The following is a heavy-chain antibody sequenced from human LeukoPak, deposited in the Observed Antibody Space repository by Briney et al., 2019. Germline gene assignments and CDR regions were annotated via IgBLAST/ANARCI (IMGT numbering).Heavy chain of an antibody. J-gene: IGHJ5*02. CDR3: ARDRGSSGFDP. D-gene: IGHD6-6*01. Sequence: SETLSLTCAVSGGSISSGGYYWSWIRQHPGKGLEWIGYIYYSGSTYYNPSLKSRVTISVDTSKNQFSLKLSSVTAADTAVYYCARDRGSSGFDPWGQGTLVTVSS. V-gene: IGHV4-31*11. CDR1: GGSISSGGYY. CDR2: IYYSGST.